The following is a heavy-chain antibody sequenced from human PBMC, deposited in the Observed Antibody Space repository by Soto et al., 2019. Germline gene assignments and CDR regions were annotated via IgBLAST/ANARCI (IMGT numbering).Heavy chain of an antibody. V-gene: IGHV1-69*13. CDR1: GGTFSSYA. J-gene: IGHJ4*02. Sequence: SVKVSCKASGGTFSSYAISWVRQAPGQGLEWMGGIIPIFGTANYAQKFQGRVTITADESTSTAYMELNSLRSEDTAVYYCARDKGYCSDTSCPDFDYWGQGTLVTVSS. CDR2: IIPIFGTA. D-gene: IGHD2-15*01. CDR3: ARDKGYCSDTSCPDFDY.